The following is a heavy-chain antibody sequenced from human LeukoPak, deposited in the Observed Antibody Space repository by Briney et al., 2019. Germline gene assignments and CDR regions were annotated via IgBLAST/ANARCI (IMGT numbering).Heavy chain of an antibody. V-gene: IGHV3-53*01. Sequence: GGSLRLSCAASGFTVSSNYMSWVRQAPGKGLEWVSVIYSGGSTYYADSVKGRFTISRDNSKNTLYLQMNSLRAEDTAVYYCARVWYSYGRGGYYVDYWGQGTLVTVSS. CDR3: ARVWYSYGRGGYYVDY. J-gene: IGHJ4*02. CDR1: GFTVSSNY. D-gene: IGHD5-18*01. CDR2: IYSGGST.